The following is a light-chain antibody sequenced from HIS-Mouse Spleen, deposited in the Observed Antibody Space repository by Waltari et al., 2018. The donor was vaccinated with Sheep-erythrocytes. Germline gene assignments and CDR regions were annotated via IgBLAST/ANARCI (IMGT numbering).Light chain of an antibody. V-gene: IGLV3-1*01. CDR1: KVGDKY. CDR2: QDS. J-gene: IGLJ2*01. Sequence: SYELTQPPSVSVSPGQTASITCSGDKVGDKYACWYQQKPGQSPVLVIYQDSKRPSGIPGRFSGSNSGNTATLTISGTQAMDEADYYCQAWDSSTAVFGGGTKLTVL. CDR3: QAWDSSTAV.